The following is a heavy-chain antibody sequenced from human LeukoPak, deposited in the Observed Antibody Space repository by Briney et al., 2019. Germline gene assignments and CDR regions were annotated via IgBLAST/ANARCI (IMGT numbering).Heavy chain of an antibody. CDR1: GGSISSYY. J-gene: IGHJ2*01. Sequence: PSETLSLTCTVSGGSISSYYWSWIRQPPGKGLEWIGYIYYSGSTNYNPSLKSRVTISVDMSKNQFSLKLSSVTAADTAVYYCARGLYDFWSGYYNWYFDLWGRGTLVTVSS. CDR2: IYYSGST. CDR3: ARGLYDFWSGYYNWYFDL. D-gene: IGHD3-3*01. V-gene: IGHV4-59*01.